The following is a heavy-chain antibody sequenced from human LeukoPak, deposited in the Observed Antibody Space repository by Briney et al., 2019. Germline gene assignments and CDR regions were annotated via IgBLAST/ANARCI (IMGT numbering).Heavy chain of an antibody. Sequence: KASETLSLTCTVSGGSISDYFWSWIRQPPGKGLEWVGYVFYNGSTNYNPSLKSRVTISIDTSKNQFSLKLSSVTAADTAVYYCARDFPGRDDDYWGQGTLVTVSS. V-gene: IGHV4-59*12. J-gene: IGHJ4*02. D-gene: IGHD3-10*01. CDR2: VFYNGST. CDR1: GGSISDYF. CDR3: ARDFPGRDDDY.